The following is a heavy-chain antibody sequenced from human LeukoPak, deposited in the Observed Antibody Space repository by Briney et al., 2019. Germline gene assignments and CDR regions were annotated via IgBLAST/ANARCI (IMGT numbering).Heavy chain of an antibody. Sequence: GVTLRLSCAASRFTFYDYAMYWVRKAPGKGPVGGSIISGTCGSTYYADSVKGRFNISRDNSKNTLYLHMNSLRGEDRAVYYCEGQKRGTYRPYYFEYWGQGTLVSVSS. V-gene: IGHV3-23*01. CDR1: RFTFYDYA. CDR3: EGQKRGTYRPYYFEY. D-gene: IGHD3-16*02. J-gene: IGHJ4*02. CDR2: ISGTCGST.